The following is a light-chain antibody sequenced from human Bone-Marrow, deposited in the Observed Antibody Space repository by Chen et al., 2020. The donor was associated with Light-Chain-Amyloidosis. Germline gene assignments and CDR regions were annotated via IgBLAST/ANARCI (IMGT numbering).Light chain of an antibody. CDR3: SSYTITNTLV. CDR2: EVT. J-gene: IGLJ1*01. CDR1: SSDVGVDNH. Sequence: QSALTQPASVSGSPGQSITIPCTGTSSDVGVDNHVSWYQPHPYKAPKLMIYEVTDRPSWVPERFSGSKSDNTASLTISGLQTEDEADYFCSSYTITNTLVFGSGTRVTVL. V-gene: IGLV2-14*01.